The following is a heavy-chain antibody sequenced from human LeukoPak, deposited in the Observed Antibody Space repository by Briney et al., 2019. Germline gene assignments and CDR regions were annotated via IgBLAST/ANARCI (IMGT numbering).Heavy chain of an antibody. CDR2: ISSNGGST. CDR1: GFTFSSYA. J-gene: IGHJ4*02. Sequence: GGSLRLSCSASGFTFSSYAMHWVRQASGKGLEYVSAISSNGGSTYYADSVKGRFTISRDNSKNTLYLQMSSLRAEDTAVYYCAREEQQLAHFDYWGQGTLVTVSS. D-gene: IGHD6-13*01. CDR3: AREEQQLAHFDY. V-gene: IGHV3-64D*06.